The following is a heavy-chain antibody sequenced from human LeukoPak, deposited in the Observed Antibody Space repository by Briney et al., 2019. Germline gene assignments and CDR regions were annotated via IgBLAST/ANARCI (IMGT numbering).Heavy chain of an antibody. D-gene: IGHD3-3*01. CDR1: GGTFSSYA. CDR2: IIPIFGTA. Sequence: GASVKVSCKASGGTFSSYAISWVRQAPGQGLEWMGGIIPIFGTANYAQKFQGSVTITADESTSTAHMELSSLRSEDTAVYYCARGPWSGYYSYYFDYWGQGTLVTVSS. J-gene: IGHJ4*02. CDR3: ARGPWSGYYSYYFDY. V-gene: IGHV1-69*13.